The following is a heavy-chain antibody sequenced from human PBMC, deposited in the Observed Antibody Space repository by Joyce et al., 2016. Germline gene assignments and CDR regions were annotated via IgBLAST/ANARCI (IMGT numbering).Heavy chain of an antibody. D-gene: IGHD5-24*01. Sequence: EVQLVQSGAEVKKPGESLTFSCKASGYIFTNYWIAWVRQMPGKGLEWMGIIHPVDSDARYSPSFQGQVTMSVDKSMTTAYLQWSSLKASDTAMYFCAKGDVRNWLDPWGQGTLVIVSS. V-gene: IGHV5-51*01. CDR1: GYIFTNYW. J-gene: IGHJ5*02. CDR2: IHPVDSDA. CDR3: AKGDVRNWLDP.